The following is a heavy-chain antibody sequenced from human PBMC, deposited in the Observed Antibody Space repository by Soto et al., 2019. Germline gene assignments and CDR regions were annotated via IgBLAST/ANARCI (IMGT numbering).Heavy chain of an antibody. CDR1: GGSISSSSYY. J-gene: IGHJ4*02. CDR3: ASRGSGNTAMVIDY. D-gene: IGHD5-18*01. Sequence: SETLSLTCTVSGGSISSSSYYWGWIRQPPGKGLEWIGSIYYSGSTYYNPSLKSRVTISVDTSKNQFSLKLSSVTAADTAVYYCASRGSGNTAMVIDYWGQGTLVTVS. CDR2: IYYSGST. V-gene: IGHV4-39*01.